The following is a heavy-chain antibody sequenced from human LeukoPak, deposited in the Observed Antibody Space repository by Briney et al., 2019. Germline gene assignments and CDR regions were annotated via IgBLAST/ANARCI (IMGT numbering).Heavy chain of an antibody. Sequence: PGGSLRLSCAASGFTFSDYYMSWIRQAPGKGLEWVSYISSSGSAIYYADSVKGRFTISRDNSKNTLYLQMNSLRAEDTAVYYCARGLYSSSRSPIDYWGQGTLVTVSS. J-gene: IGHJ4*02. D-gene: IGHD6-13*01. CDR2: ISSSGSAI. CDR1: GFTFSDYY. CDR3: ARGLYSSSRSPIDY. V-gene: IGHV3-11*04.